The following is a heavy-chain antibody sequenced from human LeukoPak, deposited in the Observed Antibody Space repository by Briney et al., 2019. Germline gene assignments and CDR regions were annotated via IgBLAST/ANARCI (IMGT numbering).Heavy chain of an antibody. CDR2: IYSGGST. CDR3: ARGSSGWYGIDY. V-gene: IGHV3-53*01. CDR1: GLTVSSNS. Sequence: GGSLRLSCAASGLTVSSNSMSWVRQAPGKGLEWVSFIYSGGSTYYADSVKGRFTISRDNAKNALYLQMNSLRAEDTAVYYCARGSSGWYGIDYWGQGALVNVSS. J-gene: IGHJ4*02. D-gene: IGHD6-19*01.